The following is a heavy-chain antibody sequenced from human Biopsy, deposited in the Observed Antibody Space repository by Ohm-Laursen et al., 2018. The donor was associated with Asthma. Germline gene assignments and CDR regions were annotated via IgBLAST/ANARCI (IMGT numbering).Heavy chain of an antibody. D-gene: IGHD6-19*01. Sequence: SLRLSCSASEFSVSSSYMSWVRQPPGKGLEWVSVIYSGGGTYYADSVQGRVTISRDNSKNTLSLQMNSLTAEDTAVYYCAREGVAGTHIEDWGQGTLVTVSS. CDR1: EFSVSSSY. CDR2: IYSGGGT. CDR3: AREGVAGTHIED. J-gene: IGHJ4*02. V-gene: IGHV3-66*02.